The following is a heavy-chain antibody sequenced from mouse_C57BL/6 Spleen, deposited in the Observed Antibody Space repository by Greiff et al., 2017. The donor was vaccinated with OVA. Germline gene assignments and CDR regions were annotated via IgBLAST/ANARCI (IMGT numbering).Heavy chain of an antibody. J-gene: IGHJ3*01. Sequence: VHLVESGPGLVQPSQSLSITCTVSGFSLTSYGVHWVRQSPGKGLEWLGVIWSGGSTDYNAAFISRLSISKDNSKSQVFFKMNSLQADDTAIYYCARERSMVTTGSFDYWGQGTLVTVSA. V-gene: IGHV2-2*01. D-gene: IGHD2-2*01. CDR2: IWSGGST. CDR3: ARERSMVTTGSFDY. CDR1: GFSLTSYG.